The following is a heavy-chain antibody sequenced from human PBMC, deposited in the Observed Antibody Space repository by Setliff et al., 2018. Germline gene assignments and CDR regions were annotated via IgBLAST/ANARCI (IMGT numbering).Heavy chain of an antibody. Sequence: NPSETLSLTCTVSGYSISSGYIWGWIRQPPGKGLEWVGNIGHTGSINYNPSLKSRLTISRDTSKNQVSLKLNSVTATDTAVYYCARKGISALSGAFDMWGQGTMVTVS. CDR1: GYSISSGYI. CDR2: IGHTGSI. V-gene: IGHV4-38-2*02. J-gene: IGHJ3*02. D-gene: IGHD1-26*01. CDR3: ARKGISALSGAFDM.